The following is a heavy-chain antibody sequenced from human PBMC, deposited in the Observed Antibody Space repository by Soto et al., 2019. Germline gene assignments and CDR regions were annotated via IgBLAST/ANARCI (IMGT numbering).Heavy chain of an antibody. V-gene: IGHV1-2*04. CDR3: ARGGSPVTREFEC. Sequence: QVQLVQAGAEVKKPGASVKVSCKASGYTFTGFYMHWVRQAPGQGLEWMGWINPKSGDTEYAQNFQGWVTMTRDTSISTAYMELSSLKSDHTDVYYCARGGSPVTREFECWGPGTLVSVSS. J-gene: IGHJ4*02. CDR1: GYTFTGFY. D-gene: IGHD4-17*01. CDR2: INPKSGDT.